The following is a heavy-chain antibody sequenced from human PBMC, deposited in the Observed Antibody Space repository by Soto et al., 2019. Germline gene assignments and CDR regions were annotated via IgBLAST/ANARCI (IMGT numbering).Heavy chain of an antibody. V-gene: IGHV1-46*03. CDR3: ARDGYCSGGSCYQFDY. CDR2: INPSGGST. D-gene: IGHD2-15*01. CDR1: GYTFTSYY. Sequence: ASGKVSCKASGYTFTSYYMHWVRQAPGQGLEWMGIINPSGGSTSYAQKFQGRVTMTRDTSTSTVYMELSSLRSEDTAVYYCARDGYCSGGSCYQFDYWGQGTLVTVSS. J-gene: IGHJ4*02.